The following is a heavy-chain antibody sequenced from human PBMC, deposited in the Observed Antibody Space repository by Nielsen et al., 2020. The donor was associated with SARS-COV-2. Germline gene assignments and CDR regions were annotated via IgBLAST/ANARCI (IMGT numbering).Heavy chain of an antibody. Sequence: VRQAPGKGLEWVAVISYDGSNKYYADSVEGRFTISRDNSKNTLYLQMNSLRAEDTAVYYCAKDQGDGYNLVHYYYGMDVWGQGTTVTVSS. CDR2: ISYDGSNK. V-gene: IGHV3-30*18. J-gene: IGHJ6*02. CDR3: AKDQGDGYNLVHYYYGMDV. D-gene: IGHD5-24*01.